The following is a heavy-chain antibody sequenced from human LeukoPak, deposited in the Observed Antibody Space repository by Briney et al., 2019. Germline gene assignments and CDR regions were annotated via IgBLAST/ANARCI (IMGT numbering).Heavy chain of an antibody. CDR3: ARDLDLGYCSSTSCYIRGYYYYGMDV. D-gene: IGHD2-2*02. CDR2: ISYDGSNK. CDR1: GFTFSSYA. V-gene: IGHV3-30-3*01. Sequence: GRSLRLSCAASGFTFSSYAMHWVRQAPGKGLEWVAVISYDGSNKYYADSVKGRFTISRVNSKNTLYLQMNSLRAEDTAVYYCARDLDLGYCSSTSCYIRGYYYYGMDVWGQGTTVTVSS. J-gene: IGHJ6*02.